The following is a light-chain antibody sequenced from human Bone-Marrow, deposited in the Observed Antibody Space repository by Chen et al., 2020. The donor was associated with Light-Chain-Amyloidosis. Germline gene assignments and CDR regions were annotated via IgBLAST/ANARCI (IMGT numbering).Light chain of an antibody. CDR2: GAS. CDR1: RVTSNTF. Sequence: EIVLTQFPGPLSWSPGERATLSCRASRVTSNTFLAWYQQKPGQAPRLLIYGASYRATGIPDRFSGSGSGTDFTLTISRLEPEDFAVYYCQQYDNSHWTFGQGTKVEIK. J-gene: IGKJ1*01. CDR3: QQYDNSHWT. V-gene: IGKV3-20*01.